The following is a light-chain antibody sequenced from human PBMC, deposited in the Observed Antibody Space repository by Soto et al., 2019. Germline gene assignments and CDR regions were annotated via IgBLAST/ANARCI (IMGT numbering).Light chain of an antibody. V-gene: IGLV2-14*01. CDR3: SSYTSSREV. CDR2: EVS. J-gene: IGLJ3*02. Sequence: QSALTQPASVSGSPGQSITISCTGTSSDVGGYNYVSWYQQHPGKAPKLMIYEVSNRPSGVSNRFSGSKSGNTASVTISGLQAEDEADYYCSSYTSSREVFGGGTKLTVL. CDR1: SSDVGGYNY.